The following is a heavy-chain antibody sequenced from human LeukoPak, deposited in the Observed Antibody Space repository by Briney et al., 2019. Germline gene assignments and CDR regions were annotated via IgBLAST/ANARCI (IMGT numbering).Heavy chain of an antibody. CDR1: GFIFSDYG. J-gene: IGHJ6*04. Sequence: GGSLRLSCAASGFIFSDYGMSWVRQAPGKGLEWVSAVSGSGGNTFYADSVKGRFTISRDNAKNSLYLQMNSLRAEDTAVYYCAELGITMIGGVWGKGTTVTISP. CDR3: AELGITMIGGV. D-gene: IGHD3-10*02. V-gene: IGHV3-23*01. CDR2: VSGSGGNT.